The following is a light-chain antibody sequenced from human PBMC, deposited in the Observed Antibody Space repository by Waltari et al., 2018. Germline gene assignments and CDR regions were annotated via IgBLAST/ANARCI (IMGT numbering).Light chain of an antibody. CDR2: AAS. CDR3: QQSYSSLTYT. J-gene: IGKJ2*01. V-gene: IGKV1-39*01. Sequence: DIEMTQSPSSLSASVGDRVTITCRASQGISGYVNWYQQKPGKAPKVLIYAASSLQSGVPSRFSGSGSGTDFTLTISSLQPEDFATYYCQQSYSSLTYTFGQGTKLEIK. CDR1: QGISGY.